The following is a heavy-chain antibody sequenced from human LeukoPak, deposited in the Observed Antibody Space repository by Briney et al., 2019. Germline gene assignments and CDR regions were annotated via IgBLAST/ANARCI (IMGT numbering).Heavy chain of an antibody. J-gene: IGHJ3*02. CDR2: ISYDGSNK. Sequence: SGGSLRLSCAASGFTFSSYGMHWVRQAPGKGLEWVAVISYDGSNKYYADPVKGRFTSSRDNAKNSLYLQMNSLRVDDTAMYYCASTGGYKNAFDIWGQGTMVTVSS. V-gene: IGHV3-30*03. CDR1: GFTFSSYG. D-gene: IGHD5-24*01. CDR3: ASTGGYKNAFDI.